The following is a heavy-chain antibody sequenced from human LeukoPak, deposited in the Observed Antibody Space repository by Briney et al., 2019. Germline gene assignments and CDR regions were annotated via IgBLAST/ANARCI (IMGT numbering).Heavy chain of an antibody. J-gene: IGHJ4*02. CDR2: IYYSGST. CDR3: ARHAYGDHFDY. V-gene: IGHV4-59*08. D-gene: IGHD4-17*01. Sequence: SGTLSLTCTVSGGSISSYYWSWIRQPPGKGLEWIGYIYYSGSTNYNPSLKSRVTISVDTSKNQFSLKLSSVTAADTAVYYCARHAYGDHFDYWGQGTLVTVSS. CDR1: GGSISSYY.